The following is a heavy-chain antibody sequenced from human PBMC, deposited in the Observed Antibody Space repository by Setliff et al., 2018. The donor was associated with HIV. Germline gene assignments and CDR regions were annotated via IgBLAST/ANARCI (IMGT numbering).Heavy chain of an antibody. J-gene: IGHJ4*02. CDR2: INHGGRT. CDR1: GASFTAYY. D-gene: IGHD3-10*01. V-gene: IGHV4-34*01. Sequence: SETLSLTCDVSGASFTAYYWTWIRQSPGKGLEWIGEINHGGRTNYNPSLGSRLSISLDTSKTHFSLRLSSVTAADTAMYYCAGPYYYGLGNITWGQGTQVTVSS. CDR3: AGPYYYGLGNIT.